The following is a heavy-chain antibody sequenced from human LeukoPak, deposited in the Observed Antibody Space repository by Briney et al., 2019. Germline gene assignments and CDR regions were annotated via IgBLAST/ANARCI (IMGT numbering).Heavy chain of an antibody. CDR2: ISYNERTQ. D-gene: IGHD7-27*01. CDR3: ARDGPGLGTNAFDV. CDR1: GFAFRTYA. J-gene: IGHJ3*01. Sequence: GRSLRLSCVASGFAFRTYAVHGVREAPGKGWEWGAVISYNERTQYYADSLKGRFTISRDNSKNTLYLQMNSLTAEDTAVYYCARDGPGLGTNAFDVWGQGTMVSVSS. V-gene: IGHV3-30*04.